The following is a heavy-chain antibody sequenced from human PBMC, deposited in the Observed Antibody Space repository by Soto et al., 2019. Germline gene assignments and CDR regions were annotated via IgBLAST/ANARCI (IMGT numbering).Heavy chain of an antibody. CDR2: IYPGDSAT. Sequence: RGESLKISCKGAGYTFTDYLIGWVRQLPGKGLEWMGIIYPGDSATRYSPSFQGHVTITVDKSTSTAYLQWNTLTASDTALYYWARHSGNFRYCYYGRDVRGRGPTVTVSS. D-gene: IGHD6-25*01. J-gene: IGHJ6*02. CDR3: ARHSGNFRYCYYGRDV. CDR1: GYTFTDYL. V-gene: IGHV5-51*01.